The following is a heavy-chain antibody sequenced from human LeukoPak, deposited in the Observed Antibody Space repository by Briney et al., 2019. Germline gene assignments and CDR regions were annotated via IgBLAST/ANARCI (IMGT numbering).Heavy chain of an antibody. CDR1: GGSFSGYY. D-gene: IGHD2-2*01. CDR2: INHSGST. CDR3: ARGCPSSTSCYYFAQFDY. J-gene: IGHJ4*02. Sequence: SETLSLTCAVYGGSFSGYYWSWIRQPPGKGLEWIGEINHSGSTNYDPSLKSRVTISVDTSKNQFSLKLSSVTAADTAVYYCARGCPSSTSCYYFAQFDYWGQGTLVTVSS. V-gene: IGHV4-34*01.